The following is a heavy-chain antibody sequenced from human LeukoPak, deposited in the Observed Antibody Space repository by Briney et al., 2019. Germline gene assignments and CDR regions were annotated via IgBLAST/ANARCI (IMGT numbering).Heavy chain of an antibody. CDR3: ARAKRVCSSTSCYSYFDY. J-gene: IGHJ4*02. D-gene: IGHD2-2*01. Sequence: GASVKVSCKASGYTFTSYDINWVRQATGQGLEWMGWMNPNSGNTGYAQKFQGRVTITRNTSISTAYMELSSLRSEDTAVYYCARAKRVCSSTSCYSYFDYWGQGTLVTVSS. CDR1: GYTFTSYD. CDR2: MNPNSGNT. V-gene: IGHV1-8*01.